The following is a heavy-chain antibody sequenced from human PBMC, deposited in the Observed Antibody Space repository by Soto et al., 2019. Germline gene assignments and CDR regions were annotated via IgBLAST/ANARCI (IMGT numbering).Heavy chain of an antibody. Sequence: QVQLQESGPGLVKPSQTLSLTCTVSGGSISSGGYYWSWIRQHPGKGLEWIGYIYYSGSTYYNPSRQRRVTISVDTSKNQFSLKLSSVTAADTVVYYCARGGRRSPGMDVWGQGTTVTVSS. J-gene: IGHJ6*02. CDR1: GGSISSGGYY. V-gene: IGHV4-31*03. CDR3: ARGGRRSPGMDV. CDR2: IYYSGST.